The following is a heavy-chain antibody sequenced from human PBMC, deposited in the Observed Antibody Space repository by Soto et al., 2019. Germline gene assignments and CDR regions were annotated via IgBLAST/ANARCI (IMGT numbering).Heavy chain of an antibody. CDR2: IIPIFGTA. V-gene: IGHV1-69*13. J-gene: IGHJ4*02. Sequence: ASVKVCCKASGCTFSIYAISWVRQAPGQGLEWMGGIIPIFGTANYAQNFQGRVTITADESTSTAYMELSRRRSEDTAVYYCARDSSSGPLFDYWGQGTLVTVSS. CDR1: GCTFSIYA. D-gene: IGHD6-6*01. CDR3: ARDSSSGPLFDY.